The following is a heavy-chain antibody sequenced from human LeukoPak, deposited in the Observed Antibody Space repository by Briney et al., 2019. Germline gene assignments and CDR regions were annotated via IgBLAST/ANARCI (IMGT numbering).Heavy chain of an antibody. D-gene: IGHD3-10*01. J-gene: IGHJ6*02. CDR1: GFPFSTYS. V-gene: IGHV3-9*01. CDR2: ISWNSGSI. Sequence: QSGGSLRLSCAASGFPFSTYSMHWVRQAPGKGLEWVSGISWNSGSIGYADSVKGRFTISRDNDKNSLYLQMNSLRAEDTALYYCAKDYGSGSYYLGPPAYYYYYGMDVWGQGTTVTVSS. CDR3: AKDYGSGSYYLGPPAYYYYYGMDV.